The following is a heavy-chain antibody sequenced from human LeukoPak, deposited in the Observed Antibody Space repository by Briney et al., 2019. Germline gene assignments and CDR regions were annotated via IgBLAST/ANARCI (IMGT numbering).Heavy chain of an antibody. CDR3: ARQALWFFDH. CDR1: GGSISSNSNY. Sequence: NASETLSLTCTVSGGSISSNSNYWAWIRQPPGRGLEWIGSISYGGSTNYSPSLESRVTISVDTSKNQFPLRLSSVTAADTAVYYCARQALWFFDHWGQGTLVTVSS. CDR2: ISYGGST. V-gene: IGHV4-39*01. D-gene: IGHD2-21*01. J-gene: IGHJ4*02.